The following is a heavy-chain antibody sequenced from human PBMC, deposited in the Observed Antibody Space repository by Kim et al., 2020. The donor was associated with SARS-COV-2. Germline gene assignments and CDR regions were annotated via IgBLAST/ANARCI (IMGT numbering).Heavy chain of an antibody. J-gene: IGHJ5*02. V-gene: IGHV4-34*01. CDR2: INHSGST. CDR1: GGSFSGYY. Sequence: SETLSLTCAVYGGSFSGYYWSWIRQPPGKGLEWIGEINHSGSTNYNPSLKSRVTISVDTSKNQFSLKLSSVTAADTAVYYCARGVYYDFWSPPENWFDPWGQGTLVTVSS. D-gene: IGHD3-3*01. CDR3: ARGVYYDFWSPPENWFDP.